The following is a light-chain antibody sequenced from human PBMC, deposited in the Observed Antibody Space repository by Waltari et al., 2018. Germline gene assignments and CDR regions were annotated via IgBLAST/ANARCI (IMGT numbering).Light chain of an antibody. CDR1: QSVGHY. V-gene: IGKV3-11*01. Sequence: EIVLTQSPATLSLSPGDRDTLSCRASQSVGHYLAWYQHKPGQAPRLLIYDVFKRATGIPARFSGGGSETDFTLTVSSLEPEDFAVYYCQQRSNWPPLFSFGQGTKLEIK. J-gene: IGKJ2*03. CDR3: QQRSNWPPLFS. CDR2: DVF.